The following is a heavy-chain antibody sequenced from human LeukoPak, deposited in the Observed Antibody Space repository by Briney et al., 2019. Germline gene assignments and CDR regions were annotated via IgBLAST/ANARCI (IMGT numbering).Heavy chain of an antibody. D-gene: IGHD1-26*01. V-gene: IGHV1-8*01. CDR3: AGEATGWFDP. J-gene: IGHJ5*02. Sequence: ASVKVSCKASGYTFTSYDINWVRQATGQGLEWMGWMNPNSGNTGYAHKFQGRVTMTRNTSLSTPYLALSRLRSEDTAEYYCAGEATGWFDPWGQGTLVTVSS. CDR2: MNPNSGNT. CDR1: GYTFTSYD.